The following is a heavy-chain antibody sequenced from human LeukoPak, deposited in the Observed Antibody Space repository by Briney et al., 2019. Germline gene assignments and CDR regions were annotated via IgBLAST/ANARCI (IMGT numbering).Heavy chain of an antibody. Sequence: PSETLSLTCTVSGGSISSYYWSWIRQPPGKGLEWIGYIYYSGSTNYNPSLKSRVTISVDTSKNQFSLKLSSVTPADTAVYYCARVMMVRGLLGDAFDIWGQGTMVTVSS. CDR3: ARVMMVRGLLGDAFDI. J-gene: IGHJ3*02. V-gene: IGHV4-59*01. D-gene: IGHD3-10*01. CDR2: IYYSGST. CDR1: GGSISSYY.